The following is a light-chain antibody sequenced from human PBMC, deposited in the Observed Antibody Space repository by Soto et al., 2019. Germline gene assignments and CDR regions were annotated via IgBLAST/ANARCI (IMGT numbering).Light chain of an antibody. Sequence: EIVLTQSPGTLSLSPGERATLSCRASQSVSSSYLAWYQQKPGQAPRLLIYGASSRATGIPDRFSGSGSGTDFNLTTSRLEPEDFAVYYCQQYGSSPPTFGQGTRLEIK. J-gene: IGKJ5*01. CDR3: QQYGSSPPT. CDR1: QSVSSSY. V-gene: IGKV3-20*01. CDR2: GAS.